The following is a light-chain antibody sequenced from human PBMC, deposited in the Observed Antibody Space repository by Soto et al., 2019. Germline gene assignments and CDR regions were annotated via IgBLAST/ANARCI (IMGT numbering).Light chain of an antibody. Sequence: EIVLTQSPGTLSLSPGERATLSCRASQRVSSSYLAWYQQKPGQAPRPLIYGASSRAIGMPGRLSGSGSGTDFTLTISRLEPEDFSVYYCQQYGSSPWTFGQGTKVEIK. J-gene: IGKJ1*01. CDR1: QRVSSSY. CDR2: GAS. CDR3: QQYGSSPWT. V-gene: IGKV3-20*01.